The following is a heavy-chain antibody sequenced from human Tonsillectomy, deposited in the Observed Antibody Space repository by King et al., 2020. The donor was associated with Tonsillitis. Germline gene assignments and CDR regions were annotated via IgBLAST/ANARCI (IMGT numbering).Heavy chain of an antibody. CDR3: AEHSRCWSTDHYYYGMDV. CDR1: GGSISSSSYY. J-gene: IGHJ6*02. D-gene: IGHD6-19*01. Sequence: QLQESGPGLVKPSETLSLTCTVSGGSISSSSYYWGWIRQPPGKGLEWIGSIYYSGSTYYNQSLKSRVTISVDTSKNTVYLQLSSVTAADTAVYYCAEHSRCWSTDHYYYGMDVWGHGTPVTVSS. CDR2: IYYSGST. V-gene: IGHV4-39*01.